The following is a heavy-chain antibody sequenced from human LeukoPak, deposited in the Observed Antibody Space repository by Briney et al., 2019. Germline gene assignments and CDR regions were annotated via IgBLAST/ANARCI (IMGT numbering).Heavy chain of an antibody. J-gene: IGHJ2*01. V-gene: IGHV4-4*08. CDR3: ARRAYYDSSGYHPTSGYFDL. CDR1: GGSVFSYY. CDR2: IYPNGIT. Sequence: SETLSLTCTVSGGSVFSYYWNWIRQSPGKGLEWLGYIYPNGITNYSPSLGSRGTISIATSKNQISLRLTSVTAADTALYYCARRAYYDSSGYHPTSGYFDLWGRGTLVTVSS. D-gene: IGHD3-22*01.